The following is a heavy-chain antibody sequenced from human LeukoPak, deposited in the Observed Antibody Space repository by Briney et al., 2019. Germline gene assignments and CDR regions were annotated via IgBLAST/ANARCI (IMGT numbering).Heavy chain of an antibody. CDR1: GYAFTSYF. D-gene: IGHD2-2*01. Sequence: ASVKVSCKASGYAFTSYFVHWVRQAPGQGLEWMGMIHPSGGSTTYAQKFQGRVTLTRDTSTGTVYMDLSSLGSEDTAVYYCARGGSRSPSPGDYWGQGTLVTVSS. V-gene: IGHV1-46*01. CDR3: ARGGSRSPSPGDY. CDR2: IHPSGGST. J-gene: IGHJ4*02.